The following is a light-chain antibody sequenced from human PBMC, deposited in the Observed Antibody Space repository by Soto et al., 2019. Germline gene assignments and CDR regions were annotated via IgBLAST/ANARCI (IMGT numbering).Light chain of an antibody. CDR2: KAS. CDR1: QSISSW. CDR3: QQYNSYSRT. Sequence: DIQMTQSPSTLSASVGDRVTITCRASQSISSWLAWYQQKPGKAPKLLIYKASSLESGVPSRFSGSGSETEFTLTISSLKPDDFATYYSQQYNSYSRTFGQGTKVQIK. V-gene: IGKV1-5*03. J-gene: IGKJ1*01.